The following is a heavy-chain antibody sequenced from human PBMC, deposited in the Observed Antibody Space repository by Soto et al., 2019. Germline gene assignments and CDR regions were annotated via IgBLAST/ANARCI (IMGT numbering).Heavy chain of an antibody. CDR3: ARGPSGWFGYDY. Sequence: EVQLVESGGGLVQPGGSLRLSCAASGFTFSTSWMHWVRQAAGKGLVWVSRINSGASATNYADSVKGRFTISRDNAKNTLYLQMESLTAEDTAVYYCARGPSGWFGYDYWGQGTLVSVSS. J-gene: IGHJ4*02. D-gene: IGHD6-19*01. V-gene: IGHV3-74*01. CDR1: GFTFSTSW. CDR2: INSGASAT.